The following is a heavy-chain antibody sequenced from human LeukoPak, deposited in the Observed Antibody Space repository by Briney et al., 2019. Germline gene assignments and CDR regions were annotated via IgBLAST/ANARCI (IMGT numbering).Heavy chain of an antibody. Sequence: PGGSLRLSCVVSGFTVSSNYMSWVRQAPGKGLEWVSIIYSGGNTYYADSVRGRFTISRDNSKNTVYLQMNSLRAEDTAIYYCARANSATIPGVDPWGQGTLVTVSP. D-gene: IGHD1-26*01. J-gene: IGHJ5*02. CDR1: GFTVSSNY. CDR2: IYSGGNT. V-gene: IGHV3-53*01. CDR3: ARANSATIPGVDP.